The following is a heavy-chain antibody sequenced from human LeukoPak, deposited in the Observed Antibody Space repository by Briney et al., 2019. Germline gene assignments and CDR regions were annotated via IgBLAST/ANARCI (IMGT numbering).Heavy chain of an antibody. V-gene: IGHV3-23*01. J-gene: IGHJ3*02. CDR3: ATVYGGQKWEAFDI. D-gene: IGHD1-26*01. CDR2: ISANGGHS. Sequence: PGGSLRLSCAASGFTVSSNYMSWVRQAPGKGLEWVSVISANGGHSSYADSVRGRFTISRDNSKNTLYLQMNSLRVEDTAVYYCATVYGGQKWEAFDIWGQGTRVTVSS. CDR1: GFTVSSNY.